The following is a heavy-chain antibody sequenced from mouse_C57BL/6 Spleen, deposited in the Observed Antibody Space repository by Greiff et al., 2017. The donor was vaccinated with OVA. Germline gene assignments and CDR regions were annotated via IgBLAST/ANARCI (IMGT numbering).Heavy chain of an antibody. CDR2: IHPNSGST. Sequence: VQLQQSGAELVKPGASVKLSCKASGYTFTSYWMHWVKQRPGQGLEWIGMIHPNSGSTNYNEKFKSKATLTVDKSSSTAYMQLSSLTSEDSAVYYCLYDYDRGRCDWGQGTTLTVSS. D-gene: IGHD2-4*01. J-gene: IGHJ2*01. CDR1: GYTFTSYW. V-gene: IGHV1-64*01. CDR3: LYDYDRGRCD.